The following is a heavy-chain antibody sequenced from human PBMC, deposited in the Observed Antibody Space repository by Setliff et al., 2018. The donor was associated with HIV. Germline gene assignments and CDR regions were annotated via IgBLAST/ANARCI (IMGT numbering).Heavy chain of an antibody. CDR1: GYSMSSGYY. D-gene: IGHD2-2*01. J-gene: IGHJ4*02. CDR2: VYHTGST. Sequence: PSETPSLTCAVSGYSMSSGYYWGWIRQPPGKGLEWIGNVYHTGSTYYNPSLKSRVTISVDTSKNQFSLKLSSVIAADTAVYYCARHAAGPDGPFDYWGQGTLVTVSS. CDR3: ARHAAGPDGPFDY. V-gene: IGHV4-38-2*01.